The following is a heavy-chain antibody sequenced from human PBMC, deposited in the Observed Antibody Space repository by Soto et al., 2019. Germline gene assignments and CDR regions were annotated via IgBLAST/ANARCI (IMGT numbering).Heavy chain of an antibody. CDR1: GDSVSIYSGA. CDR2: TYYRSKWYY. J-gene: IGHJ4*02. V-gene: IGHV6-1*01. Sequence: SQTLSLTCVISGDSVSIYSGAWNWIRQSPSRGLEWLGRTYYRSKWYYDYAESVKSRIIISVDTSKNQFSLQLNSVTPEDAAVEYCANDPGYSLDEWGQGSQVNVSS. CDR3: ANDPGYSLDE. D-gene: IGHD5-12*01.